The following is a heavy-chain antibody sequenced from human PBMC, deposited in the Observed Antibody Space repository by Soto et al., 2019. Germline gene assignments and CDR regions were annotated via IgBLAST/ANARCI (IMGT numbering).Heavy chain of an antibody. V-gene: IGHV3-30*18. D-gene: IGHD3-10*01. J-gene: IGHJ6*02. CDR1: GFTFSSYG. CDR2: ISYDGSNK. Sequence: QVQLVESGGGVVQPGRSLRLSCAASGFTFSSYGMHWVRQAPGKGLEWVAVISYDGSNKYYADSVKGRFTISRDNSKNPLYLQMTSRRAEDTAVYYCAKEGGYYGSGSYSVGENYYGMDVWGQGTTVTVSS. CDR3: AKEGGYYGSGSYSVGENYYGMDV.